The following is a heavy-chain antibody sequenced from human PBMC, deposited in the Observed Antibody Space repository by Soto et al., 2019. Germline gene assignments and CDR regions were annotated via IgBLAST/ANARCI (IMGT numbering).Heavy chain of an antibody. D-gene: IGHD1-26*01. CDR2: TYYRSKWYN. J-gene: IGHJ6*02. CDR1: GDSVSSNSAA. V-gene: IGHV6-1*01. Sequence: SQTLSLTCAISGDSVSSNSAAWNWIRQSPSSGLEWLGRTYYRSKWYNDYAVSVKSRITINPDTSKNQFSLQLNSVTPEDTAVYYCARDLRGSYYPNYGMDVWGQGTTVTVSS. CDR3: ARDLRGSYYPNYGMDV.